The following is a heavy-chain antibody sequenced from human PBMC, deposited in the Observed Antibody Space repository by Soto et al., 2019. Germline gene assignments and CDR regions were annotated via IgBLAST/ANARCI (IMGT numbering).Heavy chain of an antibody. Sequence: EVQLLESGGGLVQPGGSLRLSCAASGFTFSDYAMSWVRQTPGKGLEWVSAISGSAGSTNYADSVKGLFTISRDNSRNTLYLQMKGLRAEDTAVYYGAKGGLGDAIEYWGQGSLVTVSS. CDR2: ISGSAGST. J-gene: IGHJ4*02. CDR3: AKGGLGDAIEY. V-gene: IGHV3-23*01. D-gene: IGHD3-10*01. CDR1: GFTFSDYA.